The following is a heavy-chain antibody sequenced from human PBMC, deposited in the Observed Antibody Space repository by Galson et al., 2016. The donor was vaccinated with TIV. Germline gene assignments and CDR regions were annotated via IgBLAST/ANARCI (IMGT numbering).Heavy chain of an antibody. CDR1: GYRFTNYW. V-gene: IGHV5-51*03. CDR3: ASSSHSSSNRHDDSYYVDV. J-gene: IGHJ6*03. D-gene: IGHD6-13*01. Sequence: QSGAEVKKPGESLKISCKGSGYRFTNYWIGWVRQMPGKGLEWMGIIYPGDSDTRYSPSFQGQVTISADKSISTAYLQWSSLKASDTAMYYCASSSHSSSNRHDDSYYVDVWGIGTTVTVSS. CDR2: IYPGDSDT.